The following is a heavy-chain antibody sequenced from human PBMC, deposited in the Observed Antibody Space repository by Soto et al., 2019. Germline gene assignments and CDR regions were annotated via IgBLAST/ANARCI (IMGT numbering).Heavy chain of an antibody. J-gene: IGHJ4*02. D-gene: IGHD6-13*01. CDR2: IYYSGST. CDR3: ARRIAAFYFDY. CDR1: GGSISSSSYY. V-gene: IGHV4-39*01. Sequence: QLLESGPGLVKPSETLSLTCTVSGGSISSSSYYWGWIRQPPGKGLEWIGSIYYSGSTYYNPSLKSRVTISVDTSKNQFSLKLSSVTAADTAVYYCARRIAAFYFDYWGQGTLVTVSS.